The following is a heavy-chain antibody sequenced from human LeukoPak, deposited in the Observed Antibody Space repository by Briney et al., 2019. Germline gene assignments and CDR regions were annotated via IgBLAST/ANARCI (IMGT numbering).Heavy chain of an antibody. V-gene: IGHV3-11*01. CDR2: ISSSGSTI. J-gene: IGHJ4*02. CDR1: GFTFSDYY. CDR3: ARDKPGGSGSLDY. D-gene: IGHD3-10*01. Sequence: GGSLRLSCAASGFTFSDYYMSWIRQAPGKGLEWVSYISSSGSTIYYADSVKGRFIISRDNSKNTLYLQMNSLRAEDTAVYYCARDKPGGSGSLDYWGQGTLVTVSS.